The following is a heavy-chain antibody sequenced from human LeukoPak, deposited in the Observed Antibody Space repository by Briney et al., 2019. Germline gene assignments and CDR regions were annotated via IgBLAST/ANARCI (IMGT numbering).Heavy chain of an antibody. CDR1: GGTLSSYA. J-gene: IGHJ4*02. CDR2: IIPSLGTT. V-gene: IGHV1-69*13. CDR3: ARGGSMVY. Sequence: SVKVSCKASGGTLSSYAISWVRQAPGQGLEWMGGIIPSLGTTKYAQRFQGRVTITADESTSTAFMELSSLRSEDTAVYYCARGGSMVYWGQGTLVTVSS. D-gene: IGHD2-2*01.